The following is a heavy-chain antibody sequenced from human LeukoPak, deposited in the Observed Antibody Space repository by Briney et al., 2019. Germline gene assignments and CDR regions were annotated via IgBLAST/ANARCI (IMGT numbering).Heavy chain of an antibody. J-gene: IGHJ4*02. CDR2: IYSGGST. D-gene: IGHD3-22*01. Sequence: PGGSLNPPVAFSGLTVVNNHVSWVHQAPGKGLEWVSVIYSGGSTYYADSVKGRFTISRDNSGNTLYLQMNSLRAEDTAVYYCAKRGHYYDSAGYMYFEYSGQRLLVTVSS. V-gene: IGHV3-53*01. CDR1: GLTVVNNH. CDR3: AKRGHYYDSAGYMYFEY.